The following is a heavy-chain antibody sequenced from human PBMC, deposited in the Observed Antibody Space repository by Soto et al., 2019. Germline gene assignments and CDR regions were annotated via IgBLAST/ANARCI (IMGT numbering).Heavy chain of an antibody. J-gene: IGHJ4*02. V-gene: IGHV4-59*08. CDR2: IYYSGST. D-gene: IGHD1-1*01. CDR3: AATTWRGILDY. CDR1: SGSISGYY. Sequence: QVQLEESGPGRVKPSETLSLTCTVSSGSISGYYWSWIRQPPGKGLEWIGYIYYSGSTNYNPSLKSRVTISLDTSKNQFSLKLSSVPAADTAVYYCAATTWRGILDYWGQGTLVTVSS.